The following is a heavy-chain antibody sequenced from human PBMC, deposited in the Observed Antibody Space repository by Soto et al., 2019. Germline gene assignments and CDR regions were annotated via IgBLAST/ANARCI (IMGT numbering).Heavy chain of an antibody. CDR2: INHSGST. CDR3: ARLASGWQYYYFDF. V-gene: IGHV4-34*01. J-gene: IGHJ2*01. CDR1: GGSFSPYF. Sequence: QVQLQQWGAGLLKPSETLSLTCAVYGGSFSPYFWSWIRQPPGKGLEWIGEINHSGSTNYNPSLTGRATLSVDTPKNQVCLGLSSVTAADTAVYYCARLASGWQYYYFDFWGRGTPVTVSS. D-gene: IGHD6-19*01.